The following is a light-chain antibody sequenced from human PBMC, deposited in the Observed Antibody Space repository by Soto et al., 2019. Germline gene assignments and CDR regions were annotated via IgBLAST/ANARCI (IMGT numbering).Light chain of an antibody. V-gene: IGKV3-20*01. CDR1: QSVSSSY. Sequence: EIVLTQSPGTLSSSPGERATLSCRASQSVSSSYLAWYQQKPGQAPRLLIYAASSRATGIPDRFSGSGSGTDFALTISRLEPEDFAVYYCQQYGSSSWTFGQGTRVXI. CDR3: QQYGSSSWT. CDR2: AAS. J-gene: IGKJ1*01.